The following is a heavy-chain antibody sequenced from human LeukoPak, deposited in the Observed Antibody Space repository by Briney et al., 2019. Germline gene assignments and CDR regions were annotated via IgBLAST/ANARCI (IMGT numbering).Heavy chain of an antibody. V-gene: IGHV3-48*01. Sequence: PGGSLRLSCAASGFTFSSYAMSWVRQAPGKGLEWVSYISSSTNPMYYADSVKGRFTISRDNAKNSLYLQMNSLRAEDTAVYYCARGPYSSSWYSNYWGQGTLVTVSS. J-gene: IGHJ4*02. CDR1: GFTFSSYA. CDR3: ARGPYSSSWYSNY. D-gene: IGHD6-13*01. CDR2: ISSSTNPM.